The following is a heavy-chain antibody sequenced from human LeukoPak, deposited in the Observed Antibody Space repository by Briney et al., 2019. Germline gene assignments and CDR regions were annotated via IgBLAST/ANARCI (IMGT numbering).Heavy chain of an antibody. D-gene: IGHD3-10*01. CDR2: FDPEDGET. V-gene: IGHV1-24*01. CDR3: ATPSYITMVRGVISLDY. Sequence: WASVKVSCKVSGYTLTELSMHWVRQAPGKGLEWMGGFDPEDGETIYAQKFQGSVTMTEDTSTDTAYMELSSLRSEDTAVYYCATPSYITMVRGVISLDYWGQGTLVTVSS. CDR1: GYTLTELS. J-gene: IGHJ4*02.